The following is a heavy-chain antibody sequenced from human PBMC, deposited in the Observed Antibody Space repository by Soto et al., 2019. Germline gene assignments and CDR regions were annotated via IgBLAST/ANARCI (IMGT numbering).Heavy chain of an antibody. D-gene: IGHD3-22*01. CDR1: GFSDSHLG. J-gene: IGHJ5*02. CDR2: ISNGEGRE. Sequence: QVQMVESGGGVVQPGTSLRLSCASSGFSDSHLGMNWVRQAPGKGLEGVAFISNGEGREYYADSVKGRFTISRDNSKKMLYLQMNSLRAEDTAVYYCARDADISHHNSWFDLWGQGTLVTVSS. CDR3: ARDADISHHNSWFDL. V-gene: IGHV3-33*08.